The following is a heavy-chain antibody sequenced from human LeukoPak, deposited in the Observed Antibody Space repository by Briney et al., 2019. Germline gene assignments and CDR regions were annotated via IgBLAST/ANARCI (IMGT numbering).Heavy chain of an antibody. V-gene: IGHV3-53*01. CDR2: IYSGGST. CDR1: GFTVSSNY. J-gene: IGHJ4*02. CDR3: ARGGEMATILPLL. Sequence: GGSLRLSCAASGFTVSSNYMSWVRQAPGKGLEWVSVIYSGGSTYYADSVKGRFTISRDNSKNTLYLQMNSLRAEDTAVYHCARGGEMATILPLLWGQGTLVTVSS. D-gene: IGHD5-24*01.